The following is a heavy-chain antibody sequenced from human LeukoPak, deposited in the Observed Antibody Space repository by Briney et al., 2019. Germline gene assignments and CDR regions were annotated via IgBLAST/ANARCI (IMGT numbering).Heavy chain of an antibody. CDR1: GFIFSSYA. V-gene: IGHV3-23*01. D-gene: IGHD3-10*01. J-gene: IGHJ4*02. CDR2: IISGGST. CDR3: AKSVSSGSYYNNDY. Sequence: PGGSLRLSCAASGFIFSSYAMTWVRQAPGQGLEWVSGIISGGSTYYADSVKGRFTISRDNSKNTLYVQMNSLRAKDTAVYYCAKSVSSGSYYNNDYWGQGTLVTVSS.